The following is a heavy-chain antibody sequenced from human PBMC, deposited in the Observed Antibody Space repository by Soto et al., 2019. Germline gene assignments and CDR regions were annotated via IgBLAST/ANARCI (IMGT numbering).Heavy chain of an antibody. V-gene: IGHV3-30*09. D-gene: IGHD3-16*01. CDR1: GFTFSNYA. CDR2: MPNDGSDQ. Sequence: QVQLVESGGGVVQPGRSLRLSCAASGFTFSNYAMHWVRQAPGKGLEWVAAMPNDGSDQHYADSVKGRFAISRDNSENTLYLQMNGLRAEDAAVYYCARAIAGRVSSDWTWLDFWGQGTLVTVSS. J-gene: IGHJ4*02. CDR3: ARAIAGRVSSDWTWLDF.